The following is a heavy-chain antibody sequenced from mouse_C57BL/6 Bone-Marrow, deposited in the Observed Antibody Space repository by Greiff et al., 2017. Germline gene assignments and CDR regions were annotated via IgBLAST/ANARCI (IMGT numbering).Heavy chain of an antibody. Sequence: VQLQQPGAELVKPGASVKISCKASGYTFTDYYMNWVKQSHGKSLEWIGDINPNNGGTSYNQKFKGKATLTVDKSSSTAYMELRSLTSEDSAVYYCARGGGWFSFAYWGQGTLVTVSA. D-gene: IGHD2-3*01. J-gene: IGHJ3*01. V-gene: IGHV1-26*01. CDR3: ARGGGWFSFAY. CDR1: GYTFTDYY. CDR2: INPNNGGT.